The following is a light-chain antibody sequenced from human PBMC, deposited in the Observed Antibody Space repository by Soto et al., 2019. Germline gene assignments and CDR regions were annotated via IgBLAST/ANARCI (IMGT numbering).Light chain of an antibody. V-gene: IGLV2-14*01. CDR3: CSYTSLRTVV. CDR1: SSDVGGYNH. CDR2: AVS. Sequence: QSALTQPASVSGSPGQSITISCTGTSSDVGGYNHVSWYQHSPGKAPKLILFAVSDRPSGVSHRFSGSKSGNTASLTISGLQADDEADYYCCSYTSLRTVVFGGGTKVTVL. J-gene: IGLJ2*01.